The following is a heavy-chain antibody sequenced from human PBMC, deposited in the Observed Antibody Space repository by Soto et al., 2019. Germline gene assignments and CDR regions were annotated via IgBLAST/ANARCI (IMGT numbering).Heavy chain of an antibody. J-gene: IGHJ5*02. D-gene: IGHD2-15*01. CDR1: CGSISSYY. CDR3: ARGNCSGGSCYSRWFDP. CDR2: IYTSGST. Sequence: LSLTCTVSCGSISSYYWSWIRQPAGKGLEWIGRIYTSGSTNYNPSLKSRVTMSVDTSKNQFSLKLSSVTAADTAVYYCARGNCSGGSCYSRWFDPWGQGTLVTVSS. V-gene: IGHV4-4*07.